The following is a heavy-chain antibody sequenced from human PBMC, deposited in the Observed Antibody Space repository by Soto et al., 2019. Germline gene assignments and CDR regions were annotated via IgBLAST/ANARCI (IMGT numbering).Heavy chain of an antibody. J-gene: IGHJ4*02. D-gene: IGHD6-13*01. CDR2: IYWDDDK. CDR3: AHRRVAASGLPSMRYFDY. V-gene: IGHV2-5*02. CDR1: GFSLSTNGVG. Sequence: QITLKESGPTLVKPTQTLTLTCTFSGFSLSTNGVGVGWIRQPPGKALEWLALIYWDDDKRYSPSLKSRLTITKDTPNNQVVLTMANMDPVDTGTYYCAHRRVAASGLPSMRYFDYCGQGTLVTVSS.